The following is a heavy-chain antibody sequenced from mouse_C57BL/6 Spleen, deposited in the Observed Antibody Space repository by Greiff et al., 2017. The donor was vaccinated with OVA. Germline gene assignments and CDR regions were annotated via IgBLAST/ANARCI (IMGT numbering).Heavy chain of an antibody. CDR2: IDPETGGT. D-gene: IGHD1-1*01. Sequence: QVQLQQSGAELVRPGASVTLSCKASGYTFTDYEMHWVKQTPVHGLEWIGAIDPETGGTAYNQKFKGKAILTADKSSSTAYMELRSLTSEDSAVYYCTRYGTTVERDYFDYWGQGTTLTVSS. CDR1: GYTFTDYE. CDR3: TRYGTTVERDYFDY. V-gene: IGHV1-15*01. J-gene: IGHJ2*01.